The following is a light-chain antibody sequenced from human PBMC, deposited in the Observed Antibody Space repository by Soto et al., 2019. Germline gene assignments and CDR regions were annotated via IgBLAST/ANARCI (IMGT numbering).Light chain of an antibody. CDR1: SSDVGGYDY. CDR2: EVS. CDR3: SSYSISTAYL. J-gene: IGLJ1*01. Sequence: YVLTQPASVCGYTGQSITISCNGTSSDVGGYDYVSWYQLHPGKAPKLMVFEVSNRPSGVSYRFSGSKSGNTASLTISGLQAEDEADYFCSSYSISTAYLFGTGTKVTVL. V-gene: IGLV2-14*01.